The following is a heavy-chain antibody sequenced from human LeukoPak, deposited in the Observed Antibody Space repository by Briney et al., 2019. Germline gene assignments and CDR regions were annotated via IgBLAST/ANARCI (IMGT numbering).Heavy chain of an antibody. J-gene: IGHJ6*03. Sequence: PGGSLRLSCAASGFTFSSSAMSWVRQAPGKGLEWVANIKQDGSEKYYVDSVKGRFTISRDNAKNSLYLQMNSLRAEDTAVYYCARVREINYYGSGSYYNLGHYYYYMDVWGKGTTVTISS. CDR2: IKQDGSEK. CDR1: GFTFSSSA. CDR3: ARVREINYYGSGSYYNLGHYYYYMDV. V-gene: IGHV3-7*03. D-gene: IGHD3-10*01.